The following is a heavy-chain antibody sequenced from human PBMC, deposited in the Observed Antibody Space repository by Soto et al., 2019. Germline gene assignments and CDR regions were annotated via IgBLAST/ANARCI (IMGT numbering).Heavy chain of an antibody. J-gene: IGHJ4*02. CDR1: GGSIIGHS. CDR2: IYPSGST. V-gene: IGHV4-4*07. CDR3: VRGRSYSVYDF. Sequence: SETLSLTCTVSGGSIIGHSWIWIRQPAGRGLEWIGHIYPSGSTSYNPSLRSRVTMSLDTSKNQIFLNLTSVTAADTAVFYCVRGRSYSVYDFWGPGTLVTVSS. D-gene: IGHD5-12*01.